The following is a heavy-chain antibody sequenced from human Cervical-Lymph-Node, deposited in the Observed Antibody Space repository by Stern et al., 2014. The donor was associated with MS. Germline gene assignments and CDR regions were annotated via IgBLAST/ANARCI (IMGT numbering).Heavy chain of an antibody. J-gene: IGHJ4*02. CDR3: ARTGQCDN. CDR1: GFTFNTFA. Sequence: EVQLVESGGGLVQPGGSLTLSCAASGFTFNTFAMSWVRQGPGKGLEWVSGILNTGGSTYYTDSVRGRFTISRDNSKNMVYLQMNSLRVEDTAIYYCARTGQCDNWGQGTLVTVSS. CDR2: ILNTGGST. D-gene: IGHD6-19*01. V-gene: IGHV3-23*04.